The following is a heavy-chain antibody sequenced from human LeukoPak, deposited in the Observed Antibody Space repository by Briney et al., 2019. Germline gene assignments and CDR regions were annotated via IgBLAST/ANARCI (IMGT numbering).Heavy chain of an antibody. CDR1: GYTFTDYS. J-gene: IGHJ4*02. D-gene: IGHD3-10*01. V-gene: IGHV1-2*02. Sequence: ASVKVSCKASGYTFTDYSIHWVRQAPGQGLEWMGWINPNSGGTNYAQKFQGRVTMTRDTSISTAYMELSRLRSDDTAVYYCARDLITIIRGFDYWGQGTLVTVPS. CDR3: ARDLITIIRGFDY. CDR2: INPNSGGT.